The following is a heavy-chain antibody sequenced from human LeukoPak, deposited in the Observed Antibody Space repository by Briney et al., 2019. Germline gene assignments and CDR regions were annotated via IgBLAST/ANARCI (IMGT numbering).Heavy chain of an antibody. CDR2: IRYDASNM. V-gene: IGHV3-30*02. J-gene: IGHJ4*02. CDR3: AAIAPAGLY. CDR1: GINFNGYG. Sequence: GGFLRLSCATSGINFNGYGMHLVRQAPGSVLEWVAFIRYDASNMYYVDSVKDRFTISRDNSKNTLYLQMNSLRVEDTAVYYCAAIAPAGLYWGQGALVTVSS. D-gene: IGHD6-13*01.